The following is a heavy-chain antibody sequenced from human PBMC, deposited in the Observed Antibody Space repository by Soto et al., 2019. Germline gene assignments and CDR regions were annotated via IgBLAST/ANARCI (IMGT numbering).Heavy chain of an antibody. CDR3: AKVSRKGSAIDFDY. Sequence: QVQLVQSGAELKKPGASVKVSCKASGYTFSNYDMNWVRQATGQGPEWIGWVNPNNGDTGYAQKFQGRVTLTTAISTTTAYMELTSLRSADTAIYFCAKVSRKGSAIDFDYWGQGTLITVSS. CDR1: GYTFSNYD. V-gene: IGHV1-8*01. J-gene: IGHJ4*02. D-gene: IGHD3-10*01. CDR2: VNPNNGDT.